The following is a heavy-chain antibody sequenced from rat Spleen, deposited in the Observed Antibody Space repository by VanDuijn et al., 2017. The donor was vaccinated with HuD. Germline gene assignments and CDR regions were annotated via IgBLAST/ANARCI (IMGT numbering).Heavy chain of an antibody. J-gene: IGHJ2*01. V-gene: IGHV5S10*01. Sequence: EVQLVESGGGLVQPERSLKLSCAASGFTFSDYNMAWVRQAPKKGLDWVATIIYDGSRTYYRDSVKGRFTISRDNAKSTLSLQMDSLRSEDTATYYCARRHYGYTDYFDYWGQGVMVTVSS. CDR2: IIYDGSRT. D-gene: IGHD1-9*01. CDR3: ARRHYGYTDYFDY. CDR1: GFTFSDYN.